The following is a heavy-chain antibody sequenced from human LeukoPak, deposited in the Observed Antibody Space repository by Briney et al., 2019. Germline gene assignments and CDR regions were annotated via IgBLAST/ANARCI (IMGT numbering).Heavy chain of an antibody. J-gene: IGHJ5*02. CDR2: IHHSGST. CDR3: ATYGSGSYRFDP. CDR1: GGSISSGNYY. Sequence: PSETLSLTCTVSGGSISSGNYYWSWIRQHPGKGLEWIGYIHHSGSTYYNPSLKSRVIISVDTSKNQFSLKLNSVAAADTAVYYCATYGSGSYRFDPWGQGTLVTVSS. V-gene: IGHV4-31*03. D-gene: IGHD3-10*01.